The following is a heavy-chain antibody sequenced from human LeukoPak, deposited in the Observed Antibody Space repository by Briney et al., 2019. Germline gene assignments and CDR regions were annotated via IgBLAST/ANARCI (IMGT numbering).Heavy chain of an antibody. CDR3: AREAPYGSGSYGSN. Sequence: GRSLRLSCAASGFSLSSYAMHWVRQAPGKGLEWVSFVSFDGRNKNYADSVRGRFTISRDNAKNSLYLQMNSLRAEDTAVYYCAREAPYGSGSYGSNWGQGTLVTVSS. D-gene: IGHD3-10*01. V-gene: IGHV3-30*04. CDR2: VSFDGRNK. CDR1: GFSLSSYA. J-gene: IGHJ4*02.